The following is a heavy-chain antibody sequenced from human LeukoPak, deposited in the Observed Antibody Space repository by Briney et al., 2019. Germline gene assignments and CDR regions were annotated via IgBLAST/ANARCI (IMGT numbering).Heavy chain of an antibody. CDR2: IYYSGST. D-gene: IGHD1-26*01. CDR1: GGSISSYY. J-gene: IGHJ4*02. V-gene: IGHV4-59*01. Sequence: SETLSLTCTVSGGSISSYYWSWIRQPPGKGLEWIGYIYYSGSTNYNPSLRSRVTISVDTSKNQFSLKLSSVTAADTAVYYCACSTMGATASEYYFDYWGQGTLVTVSS. CDR3: ACSTMGATASEYYFDY.